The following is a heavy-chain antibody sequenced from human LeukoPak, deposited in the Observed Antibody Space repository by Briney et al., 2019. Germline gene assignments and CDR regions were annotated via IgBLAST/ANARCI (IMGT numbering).Heavy chain of an antibody. CDR2: ISGSGGRT. J-gene: IGHJ4*02. D-gene: IGHD5-12*01. V-gene: IGHV3-23*01. CDR3: AKDRGYSGYDYGDY. Sequence: GGSLRLSCAASGFTFSSYAMSWVRRAPGKGLEWVSAISGSGGRTHYADSVKGRFTISRDNSKNTLYLQMNSLRAEDTAVYYCAKDRGYSGYDYGDYWGQGTLVTVSS. CDR1: GFTFSSYA.